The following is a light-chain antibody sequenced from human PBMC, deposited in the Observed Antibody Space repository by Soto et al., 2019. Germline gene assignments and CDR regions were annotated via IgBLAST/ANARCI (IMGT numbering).Light chain of an antibody. Sequence: SYELTQPPSVSVAPGQTARISCGGTNVGSKSLHWYQQRPGQAPLLVVFDDSDRPSGVPERFSGSNSENTATLTILSVEAGDEADYYCQVWDSTFNRPVFGGGTKLTVL. CDR2: DDS. CDR3: QVWDSTFNRPV. J-gene: IGLJ3*02. V-gene: IGLV3-21*02. CDR1: NVGSKS.